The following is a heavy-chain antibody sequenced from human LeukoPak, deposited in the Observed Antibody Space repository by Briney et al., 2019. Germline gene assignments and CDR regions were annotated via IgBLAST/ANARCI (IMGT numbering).Heavy chain of an antibody. V-gene: IGHV3-23*01. Sequence: GGSLRLSCAVSGFTFTSYAMSWVRQAPGKGLEWVSSISAIDGSTYYPNSVKGRFTISRETSKNTLYLQMNSLRAEDTAVYYCAKNSQTGSTWYYHMDVWGKGTTVTVSS. CDR2: ISAIDGST. J-gene: IGHJ6*03. CDR3: AKNSQTGSTWYYHMDV. CDR1: GFTFTSYA. D-gene: IGHD1-7*01.